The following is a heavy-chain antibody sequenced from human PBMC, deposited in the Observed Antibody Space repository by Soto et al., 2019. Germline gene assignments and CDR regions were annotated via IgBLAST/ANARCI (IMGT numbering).Heavy chain of an antibody. V-gene: IGHV3-23*01. Sequence: PGGSLRLSCAASGFTFSSFAMSWVRQAPGKGLEWVSTLSGSGGSTYYADSVKGRFTISRDNSKNTLYLQMNSLRAEDTAIYYCAKALGQLRDYWGQGTLVTVSS. D-gene: IGHD1-1*01. CDR1: GFTFSSFA. CDR3: AKALGQLRDY. CDR2: LSGSGGST. J-gene: IGHJ4*02.